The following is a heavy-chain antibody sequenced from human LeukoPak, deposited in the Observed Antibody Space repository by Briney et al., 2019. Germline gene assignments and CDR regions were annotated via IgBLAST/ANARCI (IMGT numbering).Heavy chain of an antibody. CDR2: INTEGTTT. CDR3: ARSQAHSNFDH. J-gene: IGHJ4*02. CDR1: GFTFSNYW. V-gene: IGHV3-74*01. Sequence: PGGSLRLSCAASGFTFSNYWMHWVRRAPGKGLVWVSRINTEGTTTSYADSVEGRFTISRDNAKNTLYLQMNSLRSEDTAMYYCARSQAHSNFDHWGQGTLATVSS.